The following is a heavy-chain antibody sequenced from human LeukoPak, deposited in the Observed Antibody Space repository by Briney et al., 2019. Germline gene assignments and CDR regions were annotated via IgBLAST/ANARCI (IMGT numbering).Heavy chain of an antibody. CDR3: ARRSYGLLYFDY. J-gene: IGHJ4*02. CDR1: GGSISSSSYY. CDR2: IYYSGST. V-gene: IGHV4-39*01. Sequence: SETLSLTCTVSGGSISSSSYYWGWIRQPPGKGLEWIGSIYYSGSTYYNPSLKSRVTISVDTSKNQFSLKLSSVTAADTAVYDCARRSYGLLYFDYWGQGTLVTVSS. D-gene: IGHD5-18*01.